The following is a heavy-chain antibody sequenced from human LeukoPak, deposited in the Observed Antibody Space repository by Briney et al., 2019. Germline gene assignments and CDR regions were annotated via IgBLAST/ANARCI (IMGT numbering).Heavy chain of an antibody. CDR2: INPSGGST. CDR3: ARDLHDYGDYGY. CDR1: GYTFNSYY. Sequence: GASVKVSCKASGYTFNSYYMHWVRQAPGQGLEWMGIINPSGGSTSYAQKFQGRVTMTTDTSTSTAYMELRSLRSDDTAVYYCARDLHDYGDYGYWGQGTLVTVSS. J-gene: IGHJ4*02. V-gene: IGHV1-46*02. D-gene: IGHD4-17*01.